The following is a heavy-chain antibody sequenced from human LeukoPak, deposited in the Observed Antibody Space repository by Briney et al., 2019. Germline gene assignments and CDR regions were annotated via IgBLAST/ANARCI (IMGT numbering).Heavy chain of an antibody. CDR3: ARAGMYYYDSSGYTTPYYYYMDV. V-gene: IGHV1-2*02. CDR2: INPNSGGT. J-gene: IGHJ6*03. Sequence: ASVKVSCKASGYTFTGYYMHWVRQAPGQGLEWMGWINPNSGGTNYAQKFQGRVTMTRDTSISTAYMELSRLRSDDTAVYYCARAGMYYYDSSGYTTPYYYYMDVWGKGTTVTVSS. D-gene: IGHD3-22*01. CDR1: GYTFTGYY.